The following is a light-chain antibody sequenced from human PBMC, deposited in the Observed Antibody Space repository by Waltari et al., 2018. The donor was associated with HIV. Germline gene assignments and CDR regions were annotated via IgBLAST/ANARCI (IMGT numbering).Light chain of an antibody. CDR3: QQYYSTKT. Sequence: DIVMTQSPDSLVVSLGERATINCKSSQSVLYSSNNKNYLAWYQQKPGQPPKLLIYWASTRKSGVPDRFSGSGSGTDFTLTISSLQAEDVAVYYCQQYYSTKTFGQGTKVEIK. J-gene: IGKJ1*01. CDR2: WAS. CDR1: QSVLYSSNNKNY. V-gene: IGKV4-1*01.